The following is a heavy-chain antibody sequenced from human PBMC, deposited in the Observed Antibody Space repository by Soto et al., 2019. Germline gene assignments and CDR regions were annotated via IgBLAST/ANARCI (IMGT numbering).Heavy chain of an antibody. J-gene: IGHJ2*01. Sequence: QVQLQESGPGLVKPSETLSLTCTVSTDSIRNYYWTWIRQSPGKGWEGIGSIYHTGYSNYSPSLRRRVTITLDTSKRDTATIQFSLTLTSVTPADTAVYYCVREKWEGEIRVWYFDLWGRGTLVSVSS. V-gene: IGHV4-59*01. CDR1: TDSIRNYY. CDR3: VREKWEGEIRVWYFDL. D-gene: IGHD1-26*01. CDR2: IYHTGYS.